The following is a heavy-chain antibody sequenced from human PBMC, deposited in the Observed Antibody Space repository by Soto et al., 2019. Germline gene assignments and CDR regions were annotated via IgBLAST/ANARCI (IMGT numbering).Heavy chain of an antibody. D-gene: IGHD2-21*01. Sequence: EVQLVESGGGLVQPGRSLRLSCAASGFTFDDYAMHWVRQAPGKGLEWVSGIRWNSGSIGYADSVMGRFTISKDNAKNTVYLQMHSLRAEDTALYYCAKDMGLLGISGAGYWGQGTLVTVSS. V-gene: IGHV3-9*01. CDR1: GFTFDDYA. CDR2: IRWNSGSI. CDR3: AKDMGLLGISGAGY. J-gene: IGHJ4*02.